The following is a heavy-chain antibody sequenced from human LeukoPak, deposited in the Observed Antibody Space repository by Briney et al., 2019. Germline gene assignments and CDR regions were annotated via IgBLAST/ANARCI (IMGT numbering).Heavy chain of an antibody. V-gene: IGHV4-59*02. D-gene: IGHD5-24*01. CDR3: ASGAADGYNFGFDY. CDR1: GRSVSSHH. J-gene: IGHJ4*02. Sequence: SETLSLTCTVSGRSVSSHHWTWIRQPPGKGLEWIGFIHSSGSANSNPSLTSRVTISIDTSKNQFSLNLRSLTAADTAVYFCASGAADGYNFGFDYWGQGTLAAVSS. CDR2: IHSSGSA.